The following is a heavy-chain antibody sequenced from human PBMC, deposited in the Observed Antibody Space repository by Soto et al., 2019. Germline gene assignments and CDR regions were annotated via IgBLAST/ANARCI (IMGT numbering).Heavy chain of an antibody. J-gene: IGHJ5*02. CDR3: GSIAVAEGFDP. D-gene: IGHD6-19*01. CDR1: GFNVSYNY. Sequence: EVQLVETGGGLVQPGGSLRLSCAASGFNVSYNYISWVRQPPGQGLEWVSVIFYGGTTYYAESVKGRFTISRDNSKNMGYLQMNSLRVEDTAVYYCGSIAVAEGFDPWGQGTLVTVSS. CDR2: IFYGGTT. V-gene: IGHV3-53*02.